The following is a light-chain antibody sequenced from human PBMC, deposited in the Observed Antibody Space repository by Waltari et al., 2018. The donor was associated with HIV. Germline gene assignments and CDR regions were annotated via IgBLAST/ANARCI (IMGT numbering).Light chain of an antibody. Sequence: QSMLTQTPSASGTPGPRVTIPCSGSSSNIGRTIVHWYQQLPGTAPKLLIYSSNHRPSGVPDRFSGSKSGTSASLAISGLQSEDEADYYCATWDDSLNGRVFGGGTKLTVL. CDR1: SSNIGRTI. CDR2: SSN. CDR3: ATWDDSLNGRV. V-gene: IGLV1-44*01. J-gene: IGLJ3*02.